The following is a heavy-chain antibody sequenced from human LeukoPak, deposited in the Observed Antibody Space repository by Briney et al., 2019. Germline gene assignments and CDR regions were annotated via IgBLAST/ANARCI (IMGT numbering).Heavy chain of an antibody. V-gene: IGHV3-13*01. Sequence: PGGSLRLSCAASGFTFSSYDMHWVRQATGKGLEWVSAIGTAGDTYYPGSVKGRFTISRENAKNSLYLQMNSLGAGDTAVYYCARGRFGISSPYYYYGMDVWGQGTTVTVSS. CDR2: IGTAGDT. D-gene: IGHD3-10*01. J-gene: IGHJ6*02. CDR1: GFTFSSYD. CDR3: ARGRFGISSPYYYYGMDV.